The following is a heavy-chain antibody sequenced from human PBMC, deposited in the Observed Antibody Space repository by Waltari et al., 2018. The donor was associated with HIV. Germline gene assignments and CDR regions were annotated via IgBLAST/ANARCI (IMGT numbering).Heavy chain of an antibody. J-gene: IGHJ5*02. V-gene: IGHV3-7*01. CDR1: GFSFSGYW. D-gene: IGHD2-8*01. Sequence: EVQLVESGGGLVQPGGSLRLSCGACGFSFSGYWLFWVRQAPGKGLEWVANIKQDGSEKYYVDSMKGRFTISRDNAKNSLYLQLNSLRAEDTAVYYCAGRSPARRLNWFDPWGQGTLVIVSS. CDR2: IKQDGSEK. CDR3: AGRSPARRLNWFDP.